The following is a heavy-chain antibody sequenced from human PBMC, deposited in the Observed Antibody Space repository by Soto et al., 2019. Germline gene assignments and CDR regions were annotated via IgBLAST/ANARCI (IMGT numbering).Heavy chain of an antibody. CDR3: ARRKERSGPNYFDY. Sequence: QVQLVQSGAEVKKPGASVKVSCKASGYTFTTYDINWVRQAPGQGLGWMRWMDPYTGKAGYAQKFQGRVTMTRDNSISTAYMELSGLRSEDTAVYYCARRKERSGPNYFDYWGQGTLVTVSS. CDR1: GYTFTTYD. V-gene: IGHV1-8*01. CDR2: MDPYTGKA. J-gene: IGHJ4*02. D-gene: IGHD6-25*01.